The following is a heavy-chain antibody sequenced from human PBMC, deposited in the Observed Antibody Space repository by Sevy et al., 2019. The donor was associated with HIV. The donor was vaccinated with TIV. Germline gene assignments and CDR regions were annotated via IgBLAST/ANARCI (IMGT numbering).Heavy chain of an antibody. CDR1: GYTPTEFS. CDR2: FDPEDGET. D-gene: IGHD6-19*01. Sequence: ASVKVSCKVSGYTPTEFSMHWVRQAPGKGLEWMGGFDPEDGETIYAQKFQGRVTMTEDTSTDTAYMELSSLRSEDTALYYCATPRSIAVAGLDYWGQGTLVTVSS. V-gene: IGHV1-24*01. J-gene: IGHJ4*02. CDR3: ATPRSIAVAGLDY.